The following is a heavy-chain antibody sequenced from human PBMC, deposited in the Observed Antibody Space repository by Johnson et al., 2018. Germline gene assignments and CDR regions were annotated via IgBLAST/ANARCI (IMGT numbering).Heavy chain of an antibody. Sequence: VQLVESGGGLVQPGGSLRLSCAASGFTFSSYSMNWVRQAPGKGLEWVSYISSSSSTIYYADSVKGRFTISRDNAKKSLCLHMNSLRGEDTAVYYCARDGLEWAWGAAFDIWGQGTMVTVSS. CDR3: ARDGLEWAWGAAFDI. J-gene: IGHJ3*02. CDR1: GFTFSSYS. D-gene: IGHD3-3*01. V-gene: IGHV3-48*04. CDR2: ISSSSSTI.